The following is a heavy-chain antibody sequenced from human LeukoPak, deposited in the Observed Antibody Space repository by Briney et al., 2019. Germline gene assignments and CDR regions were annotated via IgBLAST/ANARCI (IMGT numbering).Heavy chain of an antibody. CDR1: GYSFTSYW. CDR3: ARLPYNWNGPPGY. CDR2: IYPGDSDT. D-gene: IGHD1-20*01. J-gene: IGHJ4*02. V-gene: IGHV5-51*01. Sequence: GESLKISCKGSGYSFTSYWIGWVRQMPGKGLDWMGIIYPGDSDTRYSPSFQGQVTISADKSICTAYLQWSSLKASDTAMYYCARLPYNWNGPPGYWGQGTLVTVSS.